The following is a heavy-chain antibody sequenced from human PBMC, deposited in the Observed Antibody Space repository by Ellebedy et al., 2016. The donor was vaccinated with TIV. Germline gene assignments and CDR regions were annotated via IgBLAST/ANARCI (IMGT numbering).Heavy chain of an antibody. Sequence: MPSETLSLTCTVSGGSISSGDYYWSWIRQPPGKGLEWIGYMSSSGNTYYNPSLKSRVTTSIDTSKNQFSLKLSFVTAADTAVYYCARTEYIGFWGYWGQGTLVTVSS. D-gene: IGHD3-16*01. CDR1: GGSISSGDYY. CDR2: MSSSGNT. J-gene: IGHJ4*02. CDR3: ARTEYIGFWGY. V-gene: IGHV4-61*08.